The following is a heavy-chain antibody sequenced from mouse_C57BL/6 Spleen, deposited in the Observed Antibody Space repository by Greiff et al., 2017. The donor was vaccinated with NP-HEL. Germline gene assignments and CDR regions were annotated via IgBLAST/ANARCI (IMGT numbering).Heavy chain of an antibody. J-gene: IGHJ3*01. CDR2: ISSGSSTI. D-gene: IGHD2-3*01. CDR1: GFTFSDYG. V-gene: IGHV5-17*01. CDR3: ARSYDGYYSWFAY. Sequence: EVQLVESGGGLVKPGGSLKLSCAASGFTFSDYGMHWVRQAPEKGLEWVAYISSGSSTIYYADTVKGRFTISRDNAKNTLFLKMTSLRSEDTAMYYCARSYDGYYSWFAYWGQGTLVTVSA.